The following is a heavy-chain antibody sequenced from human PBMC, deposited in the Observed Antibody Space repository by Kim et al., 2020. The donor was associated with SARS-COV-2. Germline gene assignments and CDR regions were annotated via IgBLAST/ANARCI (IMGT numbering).Heavy chain of an antibody. CDR3: ARASAAAGAFYFDH. Sequence: AASVSGRFTISRDSSKNTLSLQMTSLRADDTALYYCARASAAAGAFYFDHWGQRTLVPVSS. J-gene: IGHJ4*02. V-gene: IGHV3-23*01. D-gene: IGHD6-25*01.